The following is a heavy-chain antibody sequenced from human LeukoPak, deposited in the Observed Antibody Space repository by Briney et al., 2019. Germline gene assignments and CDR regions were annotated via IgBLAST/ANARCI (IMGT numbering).Heavy chain of an antibody. D-gene: IGHD6-13*01. CDR3: AKDIAASGLPRIFDF. CDR2: VSGSGGRGAT. V-gene: IGHV3-23*01. J-gene: IGHJ4*02. Sequence: GGSLRLSCAASGFTFSEYAMHWVRQAPGKGLEWVSSVSGSGGRGATYYRDSVKGRFTISRDNSKNTVFLQMNGLSADDTAVYYCAKDIAASGLPRIFDFWGQGILVTVSS. CDR1: GFTFSEYA.